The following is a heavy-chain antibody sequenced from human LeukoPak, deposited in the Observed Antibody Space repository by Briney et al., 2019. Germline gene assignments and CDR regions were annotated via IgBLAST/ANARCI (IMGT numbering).Heavy chain of an antibody. CDR2: VSGSGGTT. J-gene: IGHJ5*02. CDR3: AKEGAYAALNA. D-gene: IGHD1-26*01. CDR1: GFIFSIDA. Sequence: GGSLRLSCAASGFIFSIDAMNWVRQAPGKGVDWVSGVSGSGGTTVYADSVKGRFTISRDNSKNTLYLQMNSLRAEDTAVYYCAKEGAYAALNAWGQGTLVSVSS. V-gene: IGHV3-23*01.